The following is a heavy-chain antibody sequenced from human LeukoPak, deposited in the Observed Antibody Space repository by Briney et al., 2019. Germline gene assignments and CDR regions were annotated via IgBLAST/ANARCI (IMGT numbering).Heavy chain of an antibody. CDR3: ARVHCSGGSCYLREYYFDY. D-gene: IGHD2-15*01. Sequence: PGGSLRLSCAASGFTFSGYYMSWIRQAPGKGLEWVSYISSSGSTIYYADSVKGRFTISRDNAKNSLYLQMNSLRAEDTAVYYCARVHCSGGSCYLREYYFDYWGQGTLVTVSS. CDR1: GFTFSGYY. V-gene: IGHV3-11*01. J-gene: IGHJ4*02. CDR2: ISSSGSTI.